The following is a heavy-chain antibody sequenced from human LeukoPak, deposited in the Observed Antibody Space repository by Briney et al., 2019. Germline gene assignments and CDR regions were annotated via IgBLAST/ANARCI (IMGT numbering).Heavy chain of an antibody. CDR2: FYYSGRT. D-gene: IGHD3-22*01. Sequence: SQTLSPTSPVSVGSLSSGDTYGSWTRHPPGKGLEWIGYFYYSGRTHYNPSLKSRVTISVDTSTNHFSLKLSSVTAADTAVYYCARVPPPSYYYDSSGYFGFDYWGQGTLVTVSS. V-gene: IGHV4-30-4*01. CDR1: VGSLSSGDTY. J-gene: IGHJ4*02. CDR3: ARVPPPSYYYDSSGYFGFDY.